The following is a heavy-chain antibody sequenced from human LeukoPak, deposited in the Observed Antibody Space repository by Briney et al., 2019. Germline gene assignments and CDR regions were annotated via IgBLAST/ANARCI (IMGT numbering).Heavy chain of an antibody. D-gene: IGHD2-2*02. CDR1: GFTFSSYS. Sequence: PGGSLRLSCAASGFTFSSYSMNWVRQAPGKGLEWVSSIRSSSSYIYYADSVKGRFTISRDNAKNSLYLQMNSLRAEDTAVHYCARIPPRFICLFDYWGQGTLVTVSS. V-gene: IGHV3-21*01. J-gene: IGHJ4*02. CDR2: IRSSSSYI. CDR3: ARIPPRFICLFDY.